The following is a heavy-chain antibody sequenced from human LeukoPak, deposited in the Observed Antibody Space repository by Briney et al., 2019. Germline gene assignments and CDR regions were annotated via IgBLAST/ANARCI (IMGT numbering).Heavy chain of an antibody. D-gene: IGHD4-17*01. CDR2: ITTYNGNT. CDR3: ARGATVTIDY. V-gene: IGHV1-18*01. Sequence: ASVKVSCKASGYTFTSYGISWVRQAPGQGLEWMGWITTYNGNTNYAQKLQGRVTMTTDTSTSTAYMELRSLRFDDAAVYYCARGATVTIDYWGQGTLVTVSS. CDR1: GYTFTSYG. J-gene: IGHJ4*02.